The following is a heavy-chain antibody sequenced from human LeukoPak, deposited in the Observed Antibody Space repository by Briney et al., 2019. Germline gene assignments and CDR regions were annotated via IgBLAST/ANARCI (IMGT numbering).Heavy chain of an antibody. CDR2: ISSSSSYI. CDR3: ARGPGGYNYGNDY. D-gene: IGHD5-24*01. J-gene: IGHJ4*02. CDR1: GFTFSSYA. Sequence: GGSLRLSCAASGFTFSSYAMSWVRQAPGKGLEWVSSISSSSSYIYYADSVKGRFTISRDNAKNSLYLQMNSLRAEDTAVYYCARGPGGYNYGNDYWGQGTLVTVSS. V-gene: IGHV3-21*01.